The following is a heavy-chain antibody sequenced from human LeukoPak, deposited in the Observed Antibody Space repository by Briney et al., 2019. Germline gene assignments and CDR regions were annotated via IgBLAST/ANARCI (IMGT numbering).Heavy chain of an antibody. CDR2: ISWDGGST. V-gene: IGHV3-43*01. D-gene: IGHD6-13*01. Sequence: GGSLRLSCGASGFSFSDYWMTWVRQAPGKGLEWVSLISWDGGSTYYADSVKGRFTISRDNSKNSLYLQMNSLRTEDTALYYCAKAHLIAAAGYFDYWGQGTLVTVSS. CDR3: AKAHLIAAAGYFDY. CDR1: GFSFSDYW. J-gene: IGHJ4*02.